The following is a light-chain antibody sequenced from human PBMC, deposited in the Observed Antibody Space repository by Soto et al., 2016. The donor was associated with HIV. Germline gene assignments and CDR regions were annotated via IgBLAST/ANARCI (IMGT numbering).Light chain of an antibody. V-gene: IGLV3-21*01. CDR3: HVWDSSSDHWI. Sequence: SYELTQPPSVSAAPGETARLTCGGNDIGSRTVHWYQQKPGQAPVLVVFDDSDRPSGIPERFSGSNSGNTATLTISRVESGDEADYYCHVWDSSSDHWIFGGGTKVTVL. CDR1: DIGSRT. J-gene: IGLJ2*01. CDR2: DDS.